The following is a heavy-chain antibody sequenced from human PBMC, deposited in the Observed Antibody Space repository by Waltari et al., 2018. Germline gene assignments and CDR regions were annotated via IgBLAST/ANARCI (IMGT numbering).Heavy chain of an antibody. J-gene: IGHJ4*02. CDR3: ARDWYSSGWGYFDY. CDR1: GYTFTSYA. CDR2: INASNGNT. Sequence: QVQLVQSGAEVKKPGASVKVSCKASGYTFTSYAMHWVRQAPGQRLEWMGWINASNGNTKYSQKFQGRVTITRDTSASTAYMELSSLRSEDTAVYYCARDWYSSGWGYFDYWGQGTLVTVSS. V-gene: IGHV1-3*01. D-gene: IGHD6-19*01.